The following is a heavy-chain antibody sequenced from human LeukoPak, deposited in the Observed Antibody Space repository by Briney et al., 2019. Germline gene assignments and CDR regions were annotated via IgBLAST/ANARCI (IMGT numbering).Heavy chain of an antibody. J-gene: IGHJ3*02. Sequence: EALMISCKGSGYSFTSYWIGWVRQMPGEGLEWMGIIYPGDSDTRYGPSFQSQVTISADKSIRTAYLQWSSLKASDTAMYYCARPRSHRMEAAFDIWGQGTMVTVSS. V-gene: IGHV5-51*01. D-gene: IGHD2-15*01. CDR2: IYPGDSDT. CDR1: GYSFTSYW. CDR3: ARPRSHRMEAAFDI.